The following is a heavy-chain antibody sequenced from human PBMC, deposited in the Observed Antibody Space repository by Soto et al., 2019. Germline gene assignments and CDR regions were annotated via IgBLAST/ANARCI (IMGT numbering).Heavy chain of an antibody. D-gene: IGHD6-6*01. J-gene: IGHJ4*02. CDR3: TSSYSTSSSPDY. V-gene: IGHV4-59*01. Sequence: PSETLSLTXSVSGGSMRNYYWNWIRQPPGRGLEWIGYVYHSRSTNYNPSLKSRVSMSVDVSRNHFSLTLHSVTAADTAVYFCTSSYSTSSSPDYWGQGTLVTVSS. CDR2: VYHSRST. CDR1: GGSMRNYY.